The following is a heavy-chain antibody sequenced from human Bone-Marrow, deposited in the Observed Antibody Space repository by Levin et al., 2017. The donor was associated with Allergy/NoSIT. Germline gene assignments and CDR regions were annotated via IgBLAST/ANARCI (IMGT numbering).Heavy chain of an antibody. Sequence: GESLKISCAASGFTFSSHAMHWVRQTPGKGLEWVAAISYDGTYTPYADSVEGRFSISRDNSKSTLYLQVNSLRADDTSLYYCARDIGVGATLGTPDYWGQGILVIVSS. J-gene: IGHJ4*02. V-gene: IGHV3-30-3*01. CDR2: ISYDGTYT. CDR3: ARDIGVGATLGTPDY. D-gene: IGHD1-26*01. CDR1: GFTFSSHA.